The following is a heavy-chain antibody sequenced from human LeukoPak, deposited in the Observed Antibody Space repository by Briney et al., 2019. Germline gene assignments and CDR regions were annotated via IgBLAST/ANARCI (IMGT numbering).Heavy chain of an antibody. CDR1: GYTFTGYY. Sequence: EASVKVSCKASGYTFTGYYIHWVRQAPGQGLEWMAWINPKSDGTNYAQKFQGRVTMTRDTSISTAYMELSRLRSDDTAVYYCARDVAAAGIGNYYYYYYMDVWGKGTTVTISS. J-gene: IGHJ6*03. V-gene: IGHV1-2*02. CDR2: INPKSDGT. CDR3: ARDVAAAGIGNYYYYYYMDV. D-gene: IGHD6-13*01.